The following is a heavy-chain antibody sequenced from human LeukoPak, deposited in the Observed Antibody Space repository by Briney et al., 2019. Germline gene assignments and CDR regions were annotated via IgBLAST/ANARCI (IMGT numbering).Heavy chain of an antibody. CDR3: ARDFGRVLYCSGGSCYPRHYGMDV. Sequence: ASVKVSCKASGGTFSSYTISWVRQAPGQGLEWMGRIIPILGIATYAQKFQGRVTITADKSTSTAYMELSSLRSEDTAVYYCARDFGRVLYCSGGSCYPRHYGMDVWGQGTTVTVSS. J-gene: IGHJ6*02. CDR1: GGTFSSYT. V-gene: IGHV1-69*04. D-gene: IGHD2-15*01. CDR2: IIPILGIA.